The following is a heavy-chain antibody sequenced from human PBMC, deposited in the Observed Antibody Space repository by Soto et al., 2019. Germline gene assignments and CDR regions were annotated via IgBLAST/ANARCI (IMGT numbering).Heavy chain of an antibody. CDR1: GFTFSNAW. J-gene: IGHJ4*02. CDR3: TTDHGYCSGGSCSDY. Sequence: EVQLVESGGGLVKPGGSLRLSCAASGFTFSNAWMSWVRQAPGKGLEWVGRIKSKTDGGTTDYAAPVKGRFTISRDDSKNTLYLQMTSLKTEDTDVYYCTTDHGYCSGGSCSDYWGQGTLVTVSS. V-gene: IGHV3-15*01. CDR2: IKSKTDGGTT. D-gene: IGHD2-15*01.